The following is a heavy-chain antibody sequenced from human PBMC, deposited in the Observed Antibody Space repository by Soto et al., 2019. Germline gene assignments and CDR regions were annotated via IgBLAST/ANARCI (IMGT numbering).Heavy chain of an antibody. CDR1: GGTFSSYA. CDR2: IIPIFGTA. V-gene: IGHV1-69*13. CDR3: ARFSTGYYYGSGAQDY. D-gene: IGHD3-10*01. J-gene: IGHJ4*02. Sequence: SVKVSCKASGGTFSSYAISWVRQAPGQGLEWMGGIIPIFGTANYAQKFQGRVTITADESTSTAYMELSSLRSEDTAVYYCARFSTGYYYGSGAQDYWGKGTRVTV.